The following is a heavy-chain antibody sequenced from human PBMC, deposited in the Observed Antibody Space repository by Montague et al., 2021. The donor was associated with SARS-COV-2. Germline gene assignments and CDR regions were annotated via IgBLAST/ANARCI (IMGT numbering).Heavy chain of an antibody. D-gene: IGHD3-10*01. CDR1: GDSITNHY. J-gene: IGHJ4*02. CDR3: ARDRFDFGAGRQGTIDF. CDR2: MHFTGKT. Sequence: SETLSLTCSVSGDSITNHYWSLIRQPAGKGLEWIGRMHFTGKTNFSPFFSSRLTMSADTSKNQFSLKLTSVTAADTAIYFCARDRFDFGAGRQGTIDFWGQGTLVTVSS. V-gene: IGHV4-4*07.